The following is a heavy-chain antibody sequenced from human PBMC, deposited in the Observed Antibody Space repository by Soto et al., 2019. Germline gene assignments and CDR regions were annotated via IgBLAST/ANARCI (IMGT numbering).Heavy chain of an antibody. J-gene: IGHJ4*02. CDR2: IYSGGST. CDR3: ARDSHYDSSGYYYGREPDTFDY. Sequence: GGSLRLSCAASGFTVSINYMSWVRQAPGKGLEWVSVIYSGGSTYYADSVKGRFTISRDNSKNTLYLQMNSLRAEDTAVYYCARDSHYDSSGYYYGREPDTFDYWGQGTLVTVSS. D-gene: IGHD3-22*01. CDR1: GFTVSINY. V-gene: IGHV3-66*01.